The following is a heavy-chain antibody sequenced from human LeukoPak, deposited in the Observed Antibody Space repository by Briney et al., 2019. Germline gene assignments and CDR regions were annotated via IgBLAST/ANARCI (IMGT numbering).Heavy chain of an antibody. CDR2: IIPIFGTA. D-gene: IGHD1-26*01. CDR3: ASGSFGLRGSGAPKSKWSDY. V-gene: IGHV1-69*01. CDR1: RGTFSSYA. Sequence: AASVKVSCKASRGTFSSYAISWVRQAPGQGLEWMGGIIPIFGTANYAQKFQGRVTITADESTSTAYMELSSLRSEDTAVYYCASGSFGLRGSGAPKSKWSDYWGQGTLVTVSS. J-gene: IGHJ4*02.